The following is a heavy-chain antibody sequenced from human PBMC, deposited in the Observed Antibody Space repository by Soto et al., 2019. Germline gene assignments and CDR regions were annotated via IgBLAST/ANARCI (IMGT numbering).Heavy chain of an antibody. CDR1: GGTFSSYA. V-gene: IGHV1-69*06. D-gene: IGHD2-15*01. J-gene: IGHJ3*02. Sequence: QVQLVQSGAEVKKPGSSVKVSCKASGGTFSSYAISWVRQAPGHGLEWMGGIIPIFGTANYAQKFQGRVTITADKSTSTAYMELSSLRSEDTAVYYCASDSQDRAAKAFDIWGQGTMVTVSS. CDR2: IIPIFGTA. CDR3: ASDSQDRAAKAFDI.